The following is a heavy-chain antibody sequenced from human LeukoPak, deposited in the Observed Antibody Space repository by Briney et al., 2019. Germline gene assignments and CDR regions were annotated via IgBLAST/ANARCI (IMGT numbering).Heavy chain of an antibody. Sequence: GGSLRLSCSASGFTFSSYAMRWVRQAPGKGLEYVSAISSNGGSTYCADSVKGRFTISRDNSKNTLYLQMSSLRAEDTAVYYCVKTRYSSGWYGWFDPWGQGTLVTVSS. D-gene: IGHD6-19*01. J-gene: IGHJ5*02. CDR3: VKTRYSSGWYGWFDP. CDR2: ISSNGGST. CDR1: GFTFSSYA. V-gene: IGHV3-64D*06.